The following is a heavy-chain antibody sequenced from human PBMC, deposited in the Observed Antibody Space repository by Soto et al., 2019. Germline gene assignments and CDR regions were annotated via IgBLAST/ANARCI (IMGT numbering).Heavy chain of an antibody. CDR1: SESLRGYY. D-gene: IGHD6-19*01. CDR2: ISQSGFT. V-gene: IGHV4-34*01. J-gene: IGHJ5*02. CDR3: ARGLFSSGWYSYFDP. Sequence: QVQLQQWGAGLLRPSETLSLTCAVSSESLRGYYWTWIRQSPGKGLEWIGEISQSGFTNYNPSLESRVNMSLDTSKSQFSLHLTPVTAADTAVFYCARGLFSSGWYSYFDPWGQGTPVTVSS.